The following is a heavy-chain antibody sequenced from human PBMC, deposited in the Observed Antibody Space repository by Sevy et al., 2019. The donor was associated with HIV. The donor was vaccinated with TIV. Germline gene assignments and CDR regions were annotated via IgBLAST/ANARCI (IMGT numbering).Heavy chain of an antibody. CDR2: INSDGSST. CDR3: ARVPSFQH. V-gene: IGHV3-74*01. CDR1: GFTFSSYW. J-gene: IGHJ1*01. Sequence: SGYLRLSCAASGFTFSSYWMHWVRQAPGKGLVRVSRINSDGSSTSCADSVKGRFTISRDNAKNTLYLQMNSLRAEDSAVYYCARVPSFQHWGQGTLVNVSS.